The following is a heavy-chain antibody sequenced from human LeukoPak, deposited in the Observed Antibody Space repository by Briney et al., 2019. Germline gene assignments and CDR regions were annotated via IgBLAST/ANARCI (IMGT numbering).Heavy chain of an antibody. CDR2: IYPGDSDT. CDR1: GYSFTSYW. Sequence: GESLKISCKGSGYSFTSYWIAWVRQMPGKGLEWMGIIYPGDSDTRYRPSFRGQVTISADKSINTAYLQWSSPKASDTAMYYCARASGSYDFDYWGQGTLVTVSS. CDR3: ARASGSYDFDY. D-gene: IGHD1-26*01. V-gene: IGHV5-51*01. J-gene: IGHJ4*02.